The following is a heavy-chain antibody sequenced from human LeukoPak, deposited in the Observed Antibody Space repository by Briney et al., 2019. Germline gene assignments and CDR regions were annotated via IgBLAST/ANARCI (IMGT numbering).Heavy chain of an antibody. CDR1: GYKFSAYW. V-gene: IGHV5-51*01. CDR2: IYPGDSDT. D-gene: IGHD3-10*01. CDR3: ARHRPLYYGSGSYADY. Sequence: GESLKISCKGFGYKFSAYWIGWVRQMPGKGLEWMGIIYPGDSDTRYSPSFQGQVTISADKSISTAYLQWSSLKASDTAMYYCARHRPLYYGSGSYADYWGQGTLVTVSS. J-gene: IGHJ4*02.